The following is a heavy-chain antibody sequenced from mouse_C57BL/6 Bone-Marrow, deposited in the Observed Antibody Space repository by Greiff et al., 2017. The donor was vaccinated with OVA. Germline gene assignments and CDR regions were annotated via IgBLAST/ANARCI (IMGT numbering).Heavy chain of an antibody. CDR2: IDPENGDT. CDR3: TTWGWLLPAMDY. Sequence: VQLKESGAELVRPGASVKLSCTASGFNIKDDYMHWVKQRPEQGLEWIGWIDPENGDTEYASKFQGKATITADTSSNTAYLQLSSLTSEDTAVYYCTTWGWLLPAMDYWGQGTSVTVSS. CDR1: GFNIKDDY. J-gene: IGHJ4*01. D-gene: IGHD2-3*01. V-gene: IGHV14-4*01.